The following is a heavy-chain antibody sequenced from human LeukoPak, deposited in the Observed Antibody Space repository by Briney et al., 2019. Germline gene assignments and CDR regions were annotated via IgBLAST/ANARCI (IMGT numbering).Heavy chain of an antibody. CDR1: GFTFSSYA. CDR3: ARVSLNYGGNSMWAFDI. Sequence: GRSLRLSCAASGFTFSSYAMHWVRQAPGKGLEWVAVISYDGSNKYYADSVKGRFTISRDNSKNTLYLQMNSLRAEDTAVYYCARVSLNYGGNSMWAFDIWGKGKMVTVST. J-gene: IGHJ3*02. CDR2: ISYDGSNK. D-gene: IGHD4-23*01. V-gene: IGHV3-30-3*01.